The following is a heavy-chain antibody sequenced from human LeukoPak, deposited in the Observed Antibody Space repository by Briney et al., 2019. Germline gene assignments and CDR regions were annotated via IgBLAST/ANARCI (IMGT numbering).Heavy chain of an antibody. D-gene: IGHD1-26*01. CDR1: SGSIGSYY. V-gene: IGHV4-59*12. CDR3: ARGPLRGFTLNPMLLDRFDY. CDR2: IYYTGST. J-gene: IGHJ4*02. Sequence: PSDTLSLTCTVSSGSIGSYYWSWLRQPPGKVLEGSGYIYYTGSTDYNPSLKSRVTILVDRQKNQFSLKLSSVTAADTAVHYCARGPLRGFTLNPMLLDRFDYWGQGNRVTVSS.